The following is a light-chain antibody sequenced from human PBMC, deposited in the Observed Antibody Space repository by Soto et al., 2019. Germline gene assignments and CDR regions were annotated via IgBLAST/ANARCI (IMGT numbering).Light chain of an antibody. J-gene: IGLJ2*01. CDR3: SSYRSSSNVV. Sequence: QSVLTQPASVSGSPGQSITISCTGTSSDVGGYNYVSWYQQHPGKAPKLMIYEVSNRPSGVSNRFSGSKSGNRASLTISGLQAEDEADYYCSSYRSSSNVVFGGGTKVTVL. CDR2: EVS. CDR1: SSDVGGYNY. V-gene: IGLV2-14*01.